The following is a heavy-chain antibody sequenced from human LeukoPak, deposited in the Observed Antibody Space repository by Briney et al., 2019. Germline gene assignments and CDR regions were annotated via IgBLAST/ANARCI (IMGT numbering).Heavy chain of an antibody. CDR1: GFTFSSYG. CDR3: AKDRGCSSTSCFYYYYYGMDV. D-gene: IGHD2-2*01. V-gene: IGHV3-30*18. CDR2: ISYDGSNK. J-gene: IGHJ6*02. Sequence: GSLRLSCAASGFTFSSYGMHWVRQAPGKGLEWVAVISYDGSNKYYADSVKGRFTISRDNSKNTLYLQMNSLRAEDTAVYYCAKDRGCSSTSCFYYYYYGMDVWGQGTTVTVSS.